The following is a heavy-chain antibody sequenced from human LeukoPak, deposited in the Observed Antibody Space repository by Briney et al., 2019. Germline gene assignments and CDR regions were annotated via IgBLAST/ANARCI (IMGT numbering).Heavy chain of an antibody. D-gene: IGHD6-19*01. CDR3: ANNPGYSSGWNGNYFDY. J-gene: IGHJ4*02. Sequence: PGVSLRLSCAASGFTFSSYAMSWVRQAPGKGLEWVSAISGSGGSTYYADSVKGRFTISRDNSKNTLYLQMNSLRAEDTAVYYCANNPGYSSGWNGNYFDYWGQGTLVSVST. V-gene: IGHV3-23*01. CDR2: ISGSGGST. CDR1: GFTFSSYA.